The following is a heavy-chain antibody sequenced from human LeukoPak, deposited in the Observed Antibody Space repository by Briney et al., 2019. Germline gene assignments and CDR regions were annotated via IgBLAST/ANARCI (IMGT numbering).Heavy chain of an antibody. CDR3: ARRDYDILTGYYSLDY. J-gene: IGHJ4*02. CDR2: IYPGDSDT. CDR1: GYSFTSYW. V-gene: IGHV5-51*01. D-gene: IGHD3-9*01. Sequence: GESLKISCKGSGYSFTSYWIGWVRQMPGKGLEWMGIIYPGDSDTRYSPSFQGQVTISADKSIITAYLQWSSLKASDTAMYYCARRDYDILTGYYSLDYWGQGTLVTVSS.